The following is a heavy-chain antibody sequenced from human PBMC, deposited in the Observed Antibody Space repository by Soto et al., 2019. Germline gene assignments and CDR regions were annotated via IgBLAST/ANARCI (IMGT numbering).Heavy chain of an antibody. Sequence: EVQLVESGGGLVQPGRSLRLSCSASGFTFDDYAMHWVRQAPGKGLEWVSGISWNSGSIGYADSVKGRFTISRDNAKNSLNLQRNRLRANDTAVYYCAKERRVYSRARDFDYWGQGTLVTVSS. CDR1: GFTFDDYA. D-gene: IGHD6-13*01. CDR3: AKERRVYSRARDFDY. V-gene: IGHV3-9*01. CDR2: ISWNSGSI. J-gene: IGHJ4*02.